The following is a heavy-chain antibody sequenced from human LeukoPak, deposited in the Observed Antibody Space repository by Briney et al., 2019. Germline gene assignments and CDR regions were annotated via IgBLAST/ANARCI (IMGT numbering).Heavy chain of an antibody. J-gene: IGHJ4*02. D-gene: IGHD3-9*01. V-gene: IGHV3-21*01. CDR2: ITMSSTYI. CDR3: ARVLRDYYFDY. Sequence: GGSLRLSCAASGFSFSTYNMNWVRQAPGKGLEWVSSITMSSTYIYHADPVKGRFTISRDNAKNSLFLQMNSLRAEDTAVYYCARVLRDYYFDYWGQGTLVTVSS. CDR1: GFSFSTYN.